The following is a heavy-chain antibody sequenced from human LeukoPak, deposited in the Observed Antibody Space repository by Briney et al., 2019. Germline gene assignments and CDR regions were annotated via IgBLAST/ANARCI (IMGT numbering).Heavy chain of an antibody. CDR3: ARDSGISGRTDY. V-gene: IGHV3-30-3*01. J-gene: IGHJ4*02. Sequence: GGSLRLSCAASGFTFSSYAMHWVRQAPGKGLEWVAVISYDGNNKYYADSVKGRFTISRDNSKNTLYLQMNSLRAEDTAVYYCARDSGISGRTDYWGQGTLVTVSS. D-gene: IGHD3-10*01. CDR1: GFTFSSYA. CDR2: ISYDGNNK.